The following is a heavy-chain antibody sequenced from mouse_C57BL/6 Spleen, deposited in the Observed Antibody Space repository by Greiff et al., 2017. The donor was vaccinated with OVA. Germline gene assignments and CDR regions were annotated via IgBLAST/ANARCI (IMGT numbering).Heavy chain of an antibody. CDR1: GYTFTSYW. CDR2: IDPNRGGT. CDR3: ARDDYEYFDV. Sequence: QVQLQQPGAELVKPGASVKLSCKASGYTFTSYWMHWVKQRPGRGLEWIGRIDPNRGGTKYNEKFKSKATLTVDKPSSTAYMQRSSLTSEDSAVYDCARDDYEYFDVWGTGTTVTVSS. V-gene: IGHV1-72*01. D-gene: IGHD2-4*01. J-gene: IGHJ1*03.